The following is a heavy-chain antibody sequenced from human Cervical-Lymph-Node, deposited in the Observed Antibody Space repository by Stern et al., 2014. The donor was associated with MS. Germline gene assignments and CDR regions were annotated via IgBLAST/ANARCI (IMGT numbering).Heavy chain of an antibody. Sequence: QVQLVQSGAEVKKPASSVKVSCKASGGSFSSYAISWVRQAPGQGIEWMGGIIPVLGTANYAQKVKGRVTITADESIKTVYLEGSSLRPEDAAVYFGARDQRHYNSGSYGFDIWGQGTMVTVSS. CDR1: GGSFSSYA. D-gene: IGHD3-10*01. J-gene: IGHJ3*02. CDR3: ARDQRHYNSGSYGFDI. V-gene: IGHV1-69*01. CDR2: IIPVLGTA.